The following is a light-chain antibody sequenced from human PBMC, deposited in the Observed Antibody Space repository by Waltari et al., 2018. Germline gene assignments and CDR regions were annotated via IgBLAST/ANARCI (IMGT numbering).Light chain of an antibody. CDR1: QSVSRS. CDR2: DVS. CDR3: QKYVNLPAT. Sequence: EIVLTQSPGTLSLSPGERATLSCRASQSVSRSLAWYQQKPGQAPRLLIYDVSSRATGIPDRFSGSGSGTDFSLTISRLEPEDFAVYYCQKYVNLPATFGQGTKVEIK. J-gene: IGKJ1*01. V-gene: IGKV3-20*01.